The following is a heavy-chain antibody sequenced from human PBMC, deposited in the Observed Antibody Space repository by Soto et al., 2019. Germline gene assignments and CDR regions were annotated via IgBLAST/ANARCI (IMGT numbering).Heavy chain of an antibody. J-gene: IGHJ4*02. D-gene: IGHD3-10*01. CDR1: GFTFSSYS. V-gene: IGHV3-48*02. Sequence: GGSLRLSCAASGFTFSSYSMNWVRQAPGKGLGWVSYISSSSSTIYYADSVKGRFTISRDNAKNSLYLQMNSLRDEDTAGYYCARADLSYYYGSGSYFPKVLDYWGQGTLVTVSS. CDR2: ISSSSSTI. CDR3: ARADLSYYYGSGSYFPKVLDY.